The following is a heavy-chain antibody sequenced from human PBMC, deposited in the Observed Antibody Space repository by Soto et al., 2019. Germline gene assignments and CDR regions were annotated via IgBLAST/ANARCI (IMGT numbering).Heavy chain of an antibody. Sequence: QVQLQESGPGLVKPSQTLSLTCTVSGGSISSGGYYWSWIRQHPGKGLEWIGYIYYSGSTYYNPSCKSRVTKTVDTSKNQFSLKLNSVTAADTAGYYCARVWGMTPDYWGQGTLVTVSS. J-gene: IGHJ4*02. V-gene: IGHV4-31*03. D-gene: IGHD7-27*01. CDR1: GGSISSGGYY. CDR2: IYYSGST. CDR3: ARVWGMTPDY.